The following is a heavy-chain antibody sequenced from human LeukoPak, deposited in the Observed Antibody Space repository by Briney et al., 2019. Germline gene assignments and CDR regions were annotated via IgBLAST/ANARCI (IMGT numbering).Heavy chain of an antibody. D-gene: IGHD3-10*01. CDR3: TRDLPRGFGEL. Sequence: SETLSLTCTVSGASVRSDSHYWSWIRQPPGKGLELIGYIYYSGSTNYNPSLKSRVTISIDTSKNQFSLKLSSVTAADTAVYYCTRDLPRGFGELWSQGTLVTVSS. CDR1: GASVRSDSHY. V-gene: IGHV4-61*01. CDR2: IYYSGST. J-gene: IGHJ4*02.